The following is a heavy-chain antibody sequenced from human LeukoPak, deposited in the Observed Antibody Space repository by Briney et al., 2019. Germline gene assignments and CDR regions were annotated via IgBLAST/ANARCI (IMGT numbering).Heavy chain of an antibody. CDR3: ARRRLPAADPWYFDL. CDR2: ISSDGSST. V-gene: IGHV3-74*01. Sequence: GGSLRLSCAASGFTFSSYWMHWVRQAPGKGLVWVSLISSDGSSTTYADSVKGRFTISRGNAKNTLYLQMNSLRAEDTAVYYCARRRLPAADPWYFDLWGRGTLVTVSS. D-gene: IGHD6-13*01. CDR1: GFTFSSYW. J-gene: IGHJ2*01.